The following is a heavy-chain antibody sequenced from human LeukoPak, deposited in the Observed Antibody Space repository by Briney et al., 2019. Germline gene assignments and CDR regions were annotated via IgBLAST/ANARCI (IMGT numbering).Heavy chain of an antibody. Sequence: GASVKVSCKASGYTFTGYYMHWVRQAPGQGLEWMGWINPNNGATKYAQKLQGRVTMTTDTSTSTAYMELRSLRSDDTAVYYCARIDGDYGYYFDYWGQGTLVTVSS. CDR2: INPNNGAT. D-gene: IGHD4-17*01. V-gene: IGHV1-2*02. CDR1: GYTFTGYY. CDR3: ARIDGDYGYYFDY. J-gene: IGHJ4*02.